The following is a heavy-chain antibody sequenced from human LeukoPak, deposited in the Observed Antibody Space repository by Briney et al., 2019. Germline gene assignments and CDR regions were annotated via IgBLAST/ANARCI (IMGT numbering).Heavy chain of an antibody. CDR2: ISTSSSYI. Sequence: PGGSLRLSCTASGISFGDYAMSWFRQAPGKGLEWVSFISTSSSYIHNADSVKGRFTISRDNAENSLYLQMNSLRAEDTAVYYCARAAIAAARIYYYMDVWGKGTTVTVSS. J-gene: IGHJ6*03. D-gene: IGHD6-13*01. CDR3: ARAAIAAARIYYYMDV. CDR1: GISFGDYA. V-gene: IGHV3-21*01.